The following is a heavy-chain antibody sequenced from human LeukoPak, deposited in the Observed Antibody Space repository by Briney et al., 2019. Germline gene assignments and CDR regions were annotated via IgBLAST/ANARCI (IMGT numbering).Heavy chain of an antibody. CDR2: ISAYNGNT. D-gene: IGHD6-19*01. V-gene: IGHV1-18*04. Sequence: ASVKVSCKASGYIFTSYSISWVRQAPGQGLEWMGWISAYNGNTNYAQKLQGRVTMTTATSTGTAYMELRSLRSDDTAVYYCARRYSSGPYDAFDIWGQGTMVTVSS. J-gene: IGHJ3*02. CDR3: ARRYSSGPYDAFDI. CDR1: GYIFTSYS.